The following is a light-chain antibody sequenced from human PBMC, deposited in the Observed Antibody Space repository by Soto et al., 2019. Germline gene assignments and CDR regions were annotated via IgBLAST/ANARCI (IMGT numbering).Light chain of an antibody. J-gene: IGKJ1*01. CDR1: QTISTW. CDR2: DAS. CDR3: QQYTNTNNPWM. V-gene: IGKV1-5*01. Sequence: ILVLQSTPTLSASIRDSVTITCRASQTISTWMAWYQQKPGKAPKLLVYDASTLQSGVASRFSGSGSGTEFTLIISGLQPDDSATYYCQQYTNTNNPWMFGQGTKVDI.